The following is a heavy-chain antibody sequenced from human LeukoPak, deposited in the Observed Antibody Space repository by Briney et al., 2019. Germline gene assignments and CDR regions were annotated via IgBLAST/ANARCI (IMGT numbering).Heavy chain of an antibody. V-gene: IGHV3-23*01. CDR1: GFTFSSYA. CDR3: AKLPPDYYYYYYMDV. CDR2: ISGSGGST. Sequence: GGSLRLSCAASGFTFSSYAMSWVRQAPGKGLEWVSAISGSGGSTYYTDSVKGRFTISRDNSKNTLYLQMNSLRAEDTAVYYCAKLPPDYYYYYYMDVWGKGTTVTVSS. D-gene: IGHD1-14*01. J-gene: IGHJ6*03.